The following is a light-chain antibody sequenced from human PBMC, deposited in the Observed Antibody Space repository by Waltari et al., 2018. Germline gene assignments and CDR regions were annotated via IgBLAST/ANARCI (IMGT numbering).Light chain of an antibody. CDR3: HQSHDSPLT. CDR1: ENIPYT. V-gene: IGKV6-21*02. CDR2: YAS. J-gene: IGKJ4*01. Sequence: EILLTKYPDFQSLSPRETVTIPCRASENIPYTSHWYHQKPDQPPRLVIKYASQSISGVPSRFSGSGSGTDFTLTIHSLEAEDAATYYGHQSHDSPLTFGGGTKVEIK.